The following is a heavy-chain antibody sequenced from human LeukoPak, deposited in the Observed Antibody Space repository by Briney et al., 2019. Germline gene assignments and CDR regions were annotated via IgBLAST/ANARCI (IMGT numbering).Heavy chain of an antibody. V-gene: IGHV4-4*02. CDR3: TREVNYESSGI. CDR2: IFHDGST. Sequence: PSGTLSLTCVVSGNSISNNWWSWVRQPPGKGLEWIGEIFHDGSTNYNPSLASRLTMSVDKSKNQFSLELRSVTAADTAVYYCTREVNYESSGIWGQGTMVIVSS. CDR1: GNSISNNW. D-gene: IGHD3-22*01. J-gene: IGHJ3*02.